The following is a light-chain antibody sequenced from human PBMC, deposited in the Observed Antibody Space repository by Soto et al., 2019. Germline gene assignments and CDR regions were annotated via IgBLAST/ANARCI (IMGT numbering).Light chain of an antibody. CDR3: QQYENLPT. CDR2: DAS. V-gene: IGKV1-33*01. J-gene: IGKJ5*01. Sequence: DIQMTQSPSSLSASVGDRVIITFHASQNINNYLNLYQQKPGRAPKLLIYDASNLEAGFPSRFRGSGSGTDFTFTISRLQPEDIATYYCQQYENLPTFGQGTRLEI. CDR1: QNINNY.